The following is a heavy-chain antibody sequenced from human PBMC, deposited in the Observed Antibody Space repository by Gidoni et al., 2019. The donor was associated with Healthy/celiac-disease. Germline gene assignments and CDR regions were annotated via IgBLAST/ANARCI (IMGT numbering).Heavy chain of an antibody. CDR1: GFTFSSYS. J-gene: IGHJ5*02. CDR2: ISSSSSYI. D-gene: IGHD4-17*01. Sequence: EVQLVESGGGLVKPGGSLRLSCAASGFTFSSYSMTWVRQAPGKGLEWVSSISSSSSYIYYADSVKGRFTISRDNAKNSLYLQMNSLWAEDTAVYYCARSPLYGDYVLCPWGQGTLVTVSS. CDR3: ARSPLYGDYVLCP. V-gene: IGHV3-21*01.